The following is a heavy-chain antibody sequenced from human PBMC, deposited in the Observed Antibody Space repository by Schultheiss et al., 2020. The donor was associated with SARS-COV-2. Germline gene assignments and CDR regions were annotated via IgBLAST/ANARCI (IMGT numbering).Heavy chain of an antibody. J-gene: IGHJ4*02. CDR3: AKNVEGQWLLLHEY. V-gene: IGHV3-23*01. D-gene: IGHD3-22*01. CDR1: GFTFSDYY. Sequence: GESLKISCAASGFTFSDYYMSWIRQAPGKGLEWVSAISGSGGSTYYADSVKGRFTISRDNSKNTLYLQMNSLRAEDTAVYYCAKNVEGQWLLLHEYWGQGTLVTVSS. CDR2: ISGSGGST.